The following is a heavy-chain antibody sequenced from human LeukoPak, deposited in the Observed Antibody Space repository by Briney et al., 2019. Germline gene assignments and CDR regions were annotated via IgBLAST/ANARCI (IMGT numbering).Heavy chain of an antibody. CDR3: ARNSYGDWPYYFDY. CDR1: GFTFDDYA. J-gene: IGHJ4*02. Sequence: GGSLRLSCAASGFTFDDYAMHWVRQAPGKGLEWVSGISWNSGSIGYADSVKGRFTISRDNSKNTVYLQMNSLRAEDTAVYYCARNSYGDWPYYFDYWGQGTLVTVSS. CDR2: ISWNSGSI. D-gene: IGHD4-17*01. V-gene: IGHV3-9*01.